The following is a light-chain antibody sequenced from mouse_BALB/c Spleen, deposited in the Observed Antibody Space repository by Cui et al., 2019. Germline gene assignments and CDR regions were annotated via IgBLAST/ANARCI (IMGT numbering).Light chain of an antibody. Sequence: DIQMTQTTSSLSASLGDRVTISCSASQGISNYLNWYQQKTDGTVKLLIYYTSSLHSGVPSRFSDSGSGTDYSLTISNLEPEDIATYYCQQYSKLPPYTFGGGTKLEIK. CDR2: YTS. J-gene: IGKJ2*01. V-gene: IGKV10-94*01. CDR3: QQYSKLPPYT. CDR1: QGISNY.